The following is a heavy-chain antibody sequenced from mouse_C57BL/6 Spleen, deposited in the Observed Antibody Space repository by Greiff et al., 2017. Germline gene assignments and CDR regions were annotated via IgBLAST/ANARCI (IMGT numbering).Heavy chain of an antibody. CDR1: GYTFTSYW. CDR2: IDPSDSHT. CDR3: ARDYGNYDY. V-gene: IGHV1-50*01. D-gene: IGHD2-1*01. J-gene: IGHJ2*01. Sequence: QVQLQQPGAELVKPGASVKLSCKASGYTFTSYWMQWVKQRPGQGLEWIGEIDPSDSHTNYNQKFKGKATLTVDTSSSTAYLQLSSLTSEDSAVYYCARDYGNYDYWGQGTTLTVSS.